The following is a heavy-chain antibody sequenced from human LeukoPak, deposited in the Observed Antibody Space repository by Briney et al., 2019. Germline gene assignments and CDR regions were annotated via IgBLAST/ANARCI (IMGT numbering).Heavy chain of an antibody. D-gene: IGHD5/OR15-5a*01. Sequence: PSETLSLTCTVSGGSISSYYWNWIRQPAGKGLEWIGRFYATGSTNYSPSLRSRLTMSVDTAMNQFSLTLRSVTAADTAVYYCARDQRSTENHNWFDPWGQGILVTVSS. CDR3: ARDQRSTENHNWFDP. J-gene: IGHJ5*02. V-gene: IGHV4-4*07. CDR1: GGSISSYY. CDR2: FYATGST.